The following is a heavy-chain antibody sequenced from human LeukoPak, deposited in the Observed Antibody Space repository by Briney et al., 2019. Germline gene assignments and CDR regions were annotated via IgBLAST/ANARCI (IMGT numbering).Heavy chain of an antibody. CDR3: ARVGTGFFDY. Sequence: SETLSLTCAVYGGSFSGYYWSWIRQPPGKGLEWIGEINHSGSTNYNPSLKSRVTISVDTSKNQFSLKLSPVTAADTAVFYCARVGTGFFDYWGQGTLVTVSS. D-gene: IGHD1-1*01. V-gene: IGHV4-34*01. CDR1: GGSFSGYY. CDR2: INHSGST. J-gene: IGHJ4*02.